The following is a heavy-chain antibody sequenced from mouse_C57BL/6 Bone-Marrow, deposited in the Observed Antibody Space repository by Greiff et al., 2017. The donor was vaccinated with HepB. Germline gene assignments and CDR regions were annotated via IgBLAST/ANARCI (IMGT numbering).Heavy chain of an antibody. CDR1: GYTFTDYE. D-gene: IGHD1-1*01. CDR2: IDPETGGT. J-gene: IGHJ4*01. CDR3: TRVGSSYNYYAMDY. V-gene: IGHV1-15*01. Sequence: LVESGAELVRPGASVTLSCKASGYTFTDYEMHWVKQTPVHGLEWIGAIDPETGGTAYNQKFKGKAILTADKSSSTAYMELRSLTSEDSAVYYCTRVGSSYNYYAMDYWGQGTSVTVSS.